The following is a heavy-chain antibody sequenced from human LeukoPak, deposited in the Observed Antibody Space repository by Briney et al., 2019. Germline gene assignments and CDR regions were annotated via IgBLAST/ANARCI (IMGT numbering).Heavy chain of an antibody. J-gene: IGHJ4*02. CDR1: GYTFTGYY. CDR2: INPNSGGT. D-gene: IGHD5-12*01. V-gene: IGHV1-2*02. CDR3: ARGGQYSGYAGDIDY. Sequence: GASVKVSCKASGYTFTGYYMHWVRQAPGQGLEWMGWINPNSGGTNYAQKFQGRVTMTRNTSISTAYMELSSLRSEDTAVYYCARGGQYSGYAGDIDYWGQGTLVTVSS.